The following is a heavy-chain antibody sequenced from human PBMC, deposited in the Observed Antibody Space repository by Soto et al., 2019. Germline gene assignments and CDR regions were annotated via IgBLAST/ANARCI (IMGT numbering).Heavy chain of an antibody. D-gene: IGHD1-1*01. CDR1: GGSISSSSYY. J-gene: IGHJ6*03. CDR2: IYYSGST. Sequence: SETLSLTCTVSGGSISSSSYYWGWIRQPPGKGLEWIGSIYYSGSTSYNPSLKSRVTISVDTSKNQFSLKLSSVTAADTAVYYCASQYWNDVFYYYYYMDVWGKGTTVTVSS. CDR3: ASQYWNDVFYYYYYMDV. V-gene: IGHV4-39*01.